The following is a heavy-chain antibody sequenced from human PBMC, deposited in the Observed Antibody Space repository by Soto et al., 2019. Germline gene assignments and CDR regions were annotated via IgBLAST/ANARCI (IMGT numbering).Heavy chain of an antibody. J-gene: IGHJ6*02. CDR1: GYTLTELS. CDR2: FDPEDGKT. Sequence: GASVKVSCKVSGYTLTELSMHWVRQTPGKGLEWMGGFDPEDGKTIYGQKFQGRGTMTEDTATDTAYMELSSLRSEDTAVYYCESGRIVVVGSRAYYGMDVWGRGTTVTVSS. CDR3: ESGRIVVVGSRAYYGMDV. V-gene: IGHV1-24*01. D-gene: IGHD3-22*01.